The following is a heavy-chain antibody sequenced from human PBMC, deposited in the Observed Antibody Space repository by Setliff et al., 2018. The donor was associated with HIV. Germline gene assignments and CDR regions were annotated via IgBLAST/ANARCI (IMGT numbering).Heavy chain of an antibody. CDR2: INSASGGT. V-gene: IGHV1-2*02. CDR1: GYTFTDNY. D-gene: IGHD6-13*01. Sequence: ASVKVSCKASGYTFTDNYIHWVRQAPGQGLEWMAWINSASGGTNYAQNFQGRVTVTRDTSINTVYLEVNGLKSDDTAVYYCARGIAAVGVGGFDYWSQGTLVTVSS. J-gene: IGHJ4*02. CDR3: ARGIAAVGVGGFDY.